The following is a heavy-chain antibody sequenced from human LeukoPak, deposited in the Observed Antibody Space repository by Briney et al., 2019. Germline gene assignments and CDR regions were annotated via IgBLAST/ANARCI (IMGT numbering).Heavy chain of an antibody. V-gene: IGHV3-23*01. CDR3: AKKAVAGD. Sequence: QPGGSLTLSCSASGFTLNNYVMSWVRQAPGKGLEWVSGISGSGSSTYYADSVKGRFTISRDNSKNTLYLQMNSLTAEDTAVYYCAKKAVAGDWGQGTLVTVSS. D-gene: IGHD6-19*01. J-gene: IGHJ4*02. CDR2: ISGSGSST. CDR1: GFTLNNYV.